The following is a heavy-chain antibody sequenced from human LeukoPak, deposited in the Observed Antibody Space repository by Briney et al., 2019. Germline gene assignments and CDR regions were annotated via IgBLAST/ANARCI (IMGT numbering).Heavy chain of an antibody. Sequence: GESLQISXKXSGYHFTSYWIGGVRQVPGKGLEGMGIIYPGDSDTRYSPSFQGQVTISADKSISTAYLQWSSLKASDTAMYYCARLAVAGPEIDYWGQGTLVX. J-gene: IGHJ4*02. CDR2: IYPGDSDT. CDR3: ARLAVAGPEIDY. D-gene: IGHD6-19*01. CDR1: GYHFTSYW. V-gene: IGHV5-51*01.